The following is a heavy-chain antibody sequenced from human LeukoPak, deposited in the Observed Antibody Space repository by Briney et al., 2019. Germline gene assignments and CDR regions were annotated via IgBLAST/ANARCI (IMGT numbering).Heavy chain of an antibody. Sequence: HPGGSLRLSCAASGFTFSRYAMRWVRQAPGKGLEWVSGISGSGHSSYYADSVKGRFTISRDNSKNTLWLQMNSLRAEDTAVYYCAKVTYYDFWSGPTGLDYWGQGTLVTVSS. J-gene: IGHJ4*02. CDR2: ISGSGHSS. CDR3: AKVTYYDFWSGPTGLDY. CDR1: GFTFSRYA. D-gene: IGHD3-3*01. V-gene: IGHV3-23*01.